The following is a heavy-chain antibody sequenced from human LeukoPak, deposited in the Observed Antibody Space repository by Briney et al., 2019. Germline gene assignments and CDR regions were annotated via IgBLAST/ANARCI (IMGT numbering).Heavy chain of an antibody. CDR3: ARVRWGYCSGGSCYSYYYYYYYMDV. J-gene: IGHJ6*03. D-gene: IGHD2-15*01. CDR1: GFTFSSYW. Sequence: PGGSLRLSCAASGFTFSSYWMSWVRQAPGKGLECVANIKQDGSEKYYVDSVKGRFTISRDNAKNSLYLQMNSLRADDTAVYYCARVRWGYCSGGSCYSYYYYYYYMDVWGKGTTVTVSS. CDR2: IKQDGSEK. V-gene: IGHV3-7*04.